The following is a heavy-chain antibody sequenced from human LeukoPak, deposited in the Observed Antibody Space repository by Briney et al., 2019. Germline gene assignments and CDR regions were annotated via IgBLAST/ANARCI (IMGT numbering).Heavy chain of an antibody. CDR1: GYTSTGYY. J-gene: IGHJ4*02. CDR3: ARDRVVRGRQPEIDY. CDR2: INPNSGGT. D-gene: IGHD3-10*01. V-gene: IGHV1-2*02. Sequence: ASVKVSCKASGYTSTGYYMHWVRQAPGQGLEWMGWINPNSGGTNYAQKFQGRVTMTRDTSISTAYMELSRLRSDDTAVYYCARDRVVRGRQPEIDYWGQGTLVTVSS.